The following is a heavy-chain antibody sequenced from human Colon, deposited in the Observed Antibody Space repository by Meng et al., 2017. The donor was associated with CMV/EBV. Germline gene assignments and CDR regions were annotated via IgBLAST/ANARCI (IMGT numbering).Heavy chain of an antibody. J-gene: IGHJ1*01. CDR3: ASHSSYVWGSHH. Sequence: QVQPVQSGAEVRRPGASVKGSCKASGYSFTGYYIHWVRQAPGQGLEWMGWMDPTTGRTDYAQKFQGTVTMTRDTSISTAYLELSRLTSDDTAVYYCASHSSYVWGSHHWGQGTLVTVSS. D-gene: IGHD3-16*01. CDR2: MDPTTGRT. V-gene: IGHV1-2*02. CDR1: GYSFTGYY.